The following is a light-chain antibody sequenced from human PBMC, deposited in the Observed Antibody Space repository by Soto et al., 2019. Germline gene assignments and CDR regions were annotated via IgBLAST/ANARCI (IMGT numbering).Light chain of an antibody. CDR1: SSDVGGYDF. CDR2: EVS. CDR3: SSYTSDWGV. J-gene: IGLJ1*01. V-gene: IGLV2-14*01. Sequence: QSALTQPASVSGSPGQSITISCTGTSSDVGGYDFVSWYQHHPGKAPKLMIYEVSTRPSGVSNRFSGSKSGNTASLTISGLQAEDEADYYCSSYTSDWGVFGTGT.